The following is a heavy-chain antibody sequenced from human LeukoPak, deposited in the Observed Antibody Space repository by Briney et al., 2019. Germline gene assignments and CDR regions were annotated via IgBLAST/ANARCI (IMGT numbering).Heavy chain of an antibody. V-gene: IGHV4-34*01. J-gene: IGHJ2*01. CDR3: ARECDILTGYHTTPDLCPWYFDL. CDR2: INHSGST. D-gene: IGHD3-9*01. CDR1: GGSFSGYY. Sequence: PSETLSLTCAVYGGSFSGYYWSWIRQPPGKGLEWIGEINHSGSTNYNPSLKSRVTISVDTSKNQFSLKLSSVTAADTAVYYCARECDILTGYHTTPDLCPWYFDLWGRGTLVTVSS.